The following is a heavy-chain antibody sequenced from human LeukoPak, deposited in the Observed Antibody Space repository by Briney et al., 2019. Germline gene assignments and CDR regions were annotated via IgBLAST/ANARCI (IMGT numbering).Heavy chain of an antibody. Sequence: ASVKVSCMASGYTFTSYGITWVRQAPGQGLEWMGWISAYNGNTDYAQTLQGRVTMTTDTSTSTAYMELRSLRSDDTAVYYCARDYDYVWGSYRHTFLYWGQGTLVTVSS. CDR3: ARDYDYVWGSYRHTFLY. J-gene: IGHJ4*02. D-gene: IGHD3-16*02. CDR2: ISAYNGNT. CDR1: GYTFTSYG. V-gene: IGHV1-18*01.